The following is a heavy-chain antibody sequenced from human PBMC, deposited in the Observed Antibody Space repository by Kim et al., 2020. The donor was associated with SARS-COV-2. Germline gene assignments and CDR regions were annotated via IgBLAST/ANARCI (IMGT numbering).Heavy chain of an antibody. CDR3: ARDRFPSNFAMDV. Sequence: GGSLRLSCVASGFTFTSSAMNWVRQAPGKGLEWLSCISSRSSSLYYADSLRGRFTISRDNAKNSVYLEMSSLRVEDTAVYYCARDRFPSNFAMDVWGQGT. J-gene: IGHJ6*02. D-gene: IGHD1-1*01. CDR1: GFTFTSSA. CDR2: ISSRSSSL. V-gene: IGHV3-48*04.